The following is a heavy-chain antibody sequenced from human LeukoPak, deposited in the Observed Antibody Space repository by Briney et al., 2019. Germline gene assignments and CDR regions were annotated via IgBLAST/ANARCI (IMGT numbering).Heavy chain of an antibody. CDR3: ARDRKGGCSGGSCPFDY. Sequence: GASVKVSCKASGYTFTSYGISWVRQAPGQGREWMGWISAYNGNTNYAQKPQGRVTMTTDTSTSTAYMELRSLRSDDTAVYYCARDRKGGCSGGSCPFDYWGQGTLVTVSS. J-gene: IGHJ4*02. CDR1: GYTFTSYG. D-gene: IGHD2-15*01. V-gene: IGHV1-18*01. CDR2: ISAYNGNT.